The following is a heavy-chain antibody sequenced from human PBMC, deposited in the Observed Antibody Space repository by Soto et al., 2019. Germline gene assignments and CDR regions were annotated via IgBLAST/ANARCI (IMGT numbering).Heavy chain of an antibody. CDR3: ARRDDRFDY. CDR2: IHSSGST. J-gene: IGHJ4*02. V-gene: IGHV4-59*08. CDR1: DGSISSYY. Sequence: QVQVQESGPGLVKPSETLSLTCTVSDGSISSYYWSWIRQSPGKGLEWIGYIHSSGSTNYNPSLKSRVTMSVDTSKNQFSLNLSSVTAADTAVYYCARRDDRFDYWGQGTLVTVSS.